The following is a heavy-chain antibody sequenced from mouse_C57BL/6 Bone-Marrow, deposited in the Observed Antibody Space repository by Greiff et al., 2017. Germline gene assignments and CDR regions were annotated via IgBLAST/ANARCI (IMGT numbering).Heavy chain of an antibody. CDR2: ISSGSSTI. D-gene: IGHD3-2*02. CDR3: ARWAGRGAMDY. J-gene: IGHJ4*01. CDR1: GFTFSSFG. Sequence: DVQLVESGGGLVQPGGSRKLSCAASGFTFSSFGMHWVRQAPEKGLEWVAYISSGSSTIYYADTVKGRFTISRDNPKNTLFLQMTSLRSEDTAMYYCARWAGRGAMDYWGQGTSVTVSS. V-gene: IGHV5-17*02.